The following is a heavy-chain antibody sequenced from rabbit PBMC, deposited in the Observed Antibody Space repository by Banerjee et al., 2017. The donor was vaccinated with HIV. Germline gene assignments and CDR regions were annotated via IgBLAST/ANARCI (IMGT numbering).Heavy chain of an antibody. J-gene: IGHJ3*01. CDR2: IYGGSSGST. Sequence: QEQLEESGGDLVKPEGSLTLTCTASGFSFSSSYWICWVRQAPGKGLEWIACIYGGSSGSTYYASWAKGRFTISKTSSTTVTLQMTSLTAADTATYFCSREHTFWGQGTLVTVS. D-gene: IGHD8-1*01. CDR1: GFSFSSSYW. CDR3: SREHTF. V-gene: IGHV1S45*01.